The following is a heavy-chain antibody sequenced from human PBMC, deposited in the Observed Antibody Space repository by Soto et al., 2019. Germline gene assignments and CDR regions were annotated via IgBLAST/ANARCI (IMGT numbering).Heavy chain of an antibody. J-gene: IGHJ3*02. Sequence: GSLRLSCAASGFTFSSYWMHWVRQAPGKGLVWVSRINSDGSSTSYADSVKGRFTISRDNAKNTLYLQMNSLRAEDTAVYYCARVGGKEVFGYCSSTSCYTGAFDIWGQGTMVTVSS. CDR3: ARVGGKEVFGYCSSTSCYTGAFDI. CDR1: GFTFSSYW. V-gene: IGHV3-74*01. CDR2: INSDGSST. D-gene: IGHD2-2*02.